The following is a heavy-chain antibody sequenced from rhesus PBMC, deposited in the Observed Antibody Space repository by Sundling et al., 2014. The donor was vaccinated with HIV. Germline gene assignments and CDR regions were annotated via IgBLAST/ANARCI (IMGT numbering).Heavy chain of an antibody. D-gene: IGHD3-34*01. CDR3: VRLRGTGVIIRHFDQ. V-gene: IGHV3-103*01. Sequence: EVQLVETGGGLVQPWGVPSKLSCAASGFTFSTYGMSWVRQAPGKGLDWVSGINTSGTNRYYADSVKGRFTISRDNSKNTLSLEMNSLRPEDTAVFYCVRLRGTGVIIRHFDQWGQGVLVTVSS. CDR1: GFTFSTYG. J-gene: IGHJ4*01. CDR2: INTSGTNR.